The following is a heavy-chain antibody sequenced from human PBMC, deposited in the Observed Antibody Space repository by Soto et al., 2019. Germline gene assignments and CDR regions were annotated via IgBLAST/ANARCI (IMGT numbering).Heavy chain of an antibody. J-gene: IGHJ4*02. V-gene: IGHV4-30-2*01. CDR1: GDSISSGGYS. Sequence: QVQLQESGSGLVKPSQTLSLTCDVSGDSISSGGYSWNWIRQPPGKGLEWIGNIYQSGTTDYNPSLKSRVTISVDRSKNQFSLKLISVTAADTAVYYCARDNRSGYYFDYWGQGTLVTVSS. D-gene: IGHD3-22*01. CDR3: ARDNRSGYYFDY. CDR2: IYQSGTT.